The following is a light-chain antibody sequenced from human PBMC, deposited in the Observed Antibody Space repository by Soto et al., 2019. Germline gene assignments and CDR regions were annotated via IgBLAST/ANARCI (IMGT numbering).Light chain of an antibody. CDR1: QSVGTR. CDR2: GAS. Sequence: EIVLTQSPATLSLSPGERATLSCRASQSVGTRLAWYQQKPGQAPRLLISGASSRATGIPDRFSGSGSATDFTLTISRLEPEDFALYYCQQYGSSPITFGQGTRLEIK. J-gene: IGKJ5*01. CDR3: QQYGSSPIT. V-gene: IGKV3-20*01.